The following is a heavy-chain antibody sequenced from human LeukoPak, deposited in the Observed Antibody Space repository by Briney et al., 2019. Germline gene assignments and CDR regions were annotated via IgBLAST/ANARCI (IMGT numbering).Heavy chain of an antibody. CDR1: GFTFNSYG. D-gene: IGHD2-2*01. Sequence: GGSLRLSCAASGFTFNSYGMHWVRQAPGKGLEWVALIRHDGSDKYYADSVKGRFTISRDDSKNTLDLQMNSLRPQDTAVYYCTKESLPYCSTSSCSIDSWGQGTLVTVSS. CDR2: IRHDGSDK. V-gene: IGHV3-30*02. J-gene: IGHJ4*02. CDR3: TKESLPYCSTSSCSIDS.